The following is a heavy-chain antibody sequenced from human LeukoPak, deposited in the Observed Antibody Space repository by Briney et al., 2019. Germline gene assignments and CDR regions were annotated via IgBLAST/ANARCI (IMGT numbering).Heavy chain of an antibody. Sequence: PGRSLRLSCAASGFTFSSYGMHWVRQAPGKGLEWVAVISYDGSNKYYADSVKGRFTISRDNSKNTVYVEIKSLRRDDTAVYYCAKSTYMVREEIQHWGQGTLVIVSS. D-gene: IGHD3-10*01. CDR2: ISYDGSNK. J-gene: IGHJ1*01. V-gene: IGHV3-30*18. CDR1: GFTFSSYG. CDR3: AKSTYMVREEIQH.